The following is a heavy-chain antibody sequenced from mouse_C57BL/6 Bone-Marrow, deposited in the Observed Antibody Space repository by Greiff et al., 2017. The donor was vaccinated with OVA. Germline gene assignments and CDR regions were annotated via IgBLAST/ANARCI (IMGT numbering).Heavy chain of an antibody. CDR2: INPGSGGT. CDR1: GYAFTNYL. V-gene: IGHV1-54*01. J-gene: IGHJ1*03. D-gene: IGHD1-1*01. Sequence: QVQLQQSGAELVRPGTSVKVSCKASGYAFTNYLIEWVKQRPGQGLEWIGVINPGSGGTNYNEKFKGKATLTADKSSSTAYMQLSSLTSEDSAVYFSATTVVATGGRWYFDVRGTGTTVTVSS. CDR3: ATTVVATGGRWYFDV.